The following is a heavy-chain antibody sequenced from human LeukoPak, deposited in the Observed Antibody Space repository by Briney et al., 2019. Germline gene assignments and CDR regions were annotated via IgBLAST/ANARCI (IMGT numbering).Heavy chain of an antibody. V-gene: IGHV3-21*01. CDR1: GFTFSSYS. CDR2: ISSSSSYI. CDR3: ARVLSRYCSSTSCSPWFDP. J-gene: IGHJ5*02. Sequence: GGSLRLSCAASGFTFSSYSMNWVRQAPGKGLEWVSSISSSSSYIYYADSVRGRFTISRDNAKNSLYLQMNSLRAEDTAVYYCARVLSRYCSSTSCSPWFDPWGQGTLVTVSS. D-gene: IGHD2-2*01.